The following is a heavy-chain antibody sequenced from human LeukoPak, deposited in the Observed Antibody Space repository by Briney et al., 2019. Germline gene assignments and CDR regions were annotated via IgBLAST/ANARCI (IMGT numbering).Heavy chain of an antibody. J-gene: IGHJ4*02. V-gene: IGHV3-21*01. CDR3: ARSYYDSSGGYYFDY. Sequence: GGSLSLSCAASGFTFSSYSMNWVRQAPGKGLEWVSSISSSSSYIYYADSVKGRFTISRDNAKNSLYLQMNSLRAEDTAVYYCARSYYDSSGGYYFDYWGQGTLVTVSS. D-gene: IGHD3-22*01. CDR1: GFTFSSYS. CDR2: ISSSSSYI.